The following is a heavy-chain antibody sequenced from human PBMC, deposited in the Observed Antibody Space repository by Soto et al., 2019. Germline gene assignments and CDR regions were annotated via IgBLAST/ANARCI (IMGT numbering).Heavy chain of an antibody. D-gene: IGHD2-2*01. Sequence: QVQLVESGGGVVQPGRSLRLSCAASGFTFSSYGMHWVRQAPGKGLEWVAVISYDGSNKYYADSVKGRFTISRDNSKNTLYLQMNSLGAEDTAVYYCAKVRYCSSTSCYGLGDIWGQGTMVTVSS. J-gene: IGHJ3*02. CDR1: GFTFSSYG. CDR3: AKVRYCSSTSCYGLGDI. CDR2: ISYDGSNK. V-gene: IGHV3-30*18.